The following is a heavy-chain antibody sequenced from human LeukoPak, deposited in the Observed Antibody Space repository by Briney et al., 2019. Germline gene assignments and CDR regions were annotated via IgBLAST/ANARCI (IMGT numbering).Heavy chain of an antibody. V-gene: IGHV3-30*18. J-gene: IGHJ4*02. CDR3: AKSRGVVPAAPLGY. Sequence: GRSMRLSCAASGFTFSSYGMHWVRQAPGKVMEWVAVISYDGSNKYYADSVKGRFTISRDNSKNTLYLQMNSLRAEDTAVYYCAKSRGVVPAAPLGYWGQGTLVTVSS. CDR1: GFTFSSYG. D-gene: IGHD2-2*01. CDR2: ISYDGSNK.